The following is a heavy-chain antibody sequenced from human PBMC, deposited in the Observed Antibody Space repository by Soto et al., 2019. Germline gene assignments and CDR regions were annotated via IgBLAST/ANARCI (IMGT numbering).Heavy chain of an antibody. D-gene: IGHD3-10*01. J-gene: IGHJ6*02. Sequence: EVQLVESGGGLVKPGGSLRLSCAASGFTFSSYSMNWVRQAPGKGLEWVSSISSSSSYIYYADSVKGRFTISRDNAKNSLYLQMNSLRADDTAVYYCARGRGVIIHPPYYYGMDVWGQGTTVTVSS. CDR2: ISSSSSYI. CDR1: GFTFSSYS. CDR3: ARGRGVIIHPPYYYGMDV. V-gene: IGHV3-21*01.